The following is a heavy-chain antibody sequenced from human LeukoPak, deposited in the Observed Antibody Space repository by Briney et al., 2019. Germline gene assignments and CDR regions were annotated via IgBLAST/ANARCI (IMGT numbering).Heavy chain of an antibody. V-gene: IGHV3-64D*06. J-gene: IGHJ4*02. CDR3: AKEKAPRGYSFGTDY. CDR2: ISSNGGST. CDR1: GFTFSSYA. Sequence: GGSLRLSCSASGFTFSSYAMHWVRQAPGKGLEYVSAISSNGGSTYYADSVKGRFTISRDNSKNTLYLQMSSLRAEDTAVYYCAKEKAPRGYSFGTDYWGQGPLVTDTS. D-gene: IGHD5-18*01.